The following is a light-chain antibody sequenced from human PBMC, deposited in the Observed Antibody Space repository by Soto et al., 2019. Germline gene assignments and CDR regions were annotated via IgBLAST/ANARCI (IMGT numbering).Light chain of an antibody. Sequence: DIQMTQSPSSLSASVGDRVTITCRASQDISSYLAWFQQKPGKVPKLLIYTASTLQSGVPSRFSGSRSGTDFTLTISSLQPEDVATYYCQKYNSVPQTFGQGTKVDIK. V-gene: IGKV1-27*01. CDR3: QKYNSVPQT. CDR2: TAS. CDR1: QDISSY. J-gene: IGKJ1*01.